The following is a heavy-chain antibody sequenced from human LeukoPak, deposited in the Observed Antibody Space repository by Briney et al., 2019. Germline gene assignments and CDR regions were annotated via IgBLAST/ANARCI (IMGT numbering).Heavy chain of an antibody. Sequence: SETLSLTCTVSGYSISSGYYWSWIRQPPGKGLEWIGEINHSGSTNYNPSLKSRVAISIDTSKNQLSLELSSVTAADTAVYYCARSGRYGDYVFSSDNWGQGTLVTVSS. CDR2: INHSGST. V-gene: IGHV4-38-2*02. CDR3: ARSGRYGDYVFSSDN. CDR1: GYSISSGYY. J-gene: IGHJ4*02. D-gene: IGHD4-17*01.